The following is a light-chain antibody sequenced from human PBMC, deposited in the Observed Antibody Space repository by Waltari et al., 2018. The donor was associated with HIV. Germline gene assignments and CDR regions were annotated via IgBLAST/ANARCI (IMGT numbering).Light chain of an antibody. Sequence: DIQMTQSPSSLSASVGDRVTITCRATQNIRGYLNWYQQIPGKAPKLLIYAASNLQSGVPSRFSGSGSGTDFTLTIRALEPEDFASYYCQQSYRTPRTFGQGIKVEIK. CDR1: QNIRGY. V-gene: IGKV1-39*01. J-gene: IGKJ2*01. CDR2: AAS. CDR3: QQSYRTPRT.